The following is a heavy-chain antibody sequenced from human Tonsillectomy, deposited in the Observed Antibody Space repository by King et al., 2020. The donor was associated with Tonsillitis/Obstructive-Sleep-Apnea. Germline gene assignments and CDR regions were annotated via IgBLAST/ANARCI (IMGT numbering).Heavy chain of an antibody. CDR2: INHSGST. J-gene: IGHJ6*03. D-gene: IGHD6-19*01. V-gene: IGHV4-34*01. CDR3: ARGAQWLVGHYYMDV. CDR1: GGSFSGYY. Sequence: VQLQQWGAGLLKPSETLSLTCAVYGGSFSGYYWRWIRQPPGKGLEWIGEINHSGSTNYNPSLKSRVTISVDTSNNQFSLKLNSVTAADKAVYYCARGAQWLVGHYYMDVWGKGTTVTVSS.